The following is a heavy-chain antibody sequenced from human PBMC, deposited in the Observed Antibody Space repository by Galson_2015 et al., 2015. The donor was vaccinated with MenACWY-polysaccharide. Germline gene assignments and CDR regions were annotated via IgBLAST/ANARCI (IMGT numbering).Heavy chain of an antibody. D-gene: IGHD7-27*01. J-gene: IGHJ4*02. CDR3: ARQNWASGDF. V-gene: IGHV5-51*03. CDR1: GYSFPNYW. Sequence: QSGAEVKKPGESLRISCKGSGYSFPNYWIGWVRQTPGKGLEWMGIIYPGDSDTRYSPSFQGQITISADKSISTTYLQWNSLKASDTAMYYCARQNWASGDFWGQGTLVTVST. CDR2: IYPGDSDT.